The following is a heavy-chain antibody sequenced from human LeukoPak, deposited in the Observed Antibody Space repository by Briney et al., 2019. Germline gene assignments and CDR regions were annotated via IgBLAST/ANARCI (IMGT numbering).Heavy chain of an antibody. CDR3: TTAVRATSGTRFDA. J-gene: IGHJ5*02. Sequence: MAGGSLRLSCAASGFTFSSYSMNWVRQAPGKGLEWVSSISSSSSYIYYADSVKGRFTISRDNAKNSLYLQMNSLKTEDTAVYYCTTAVRATSGTRFDAWGQGTLVTVSS. CDR1: GFTFSSYS. CDR2: ISSSSSYI. D-gene: IGHD1-26*01. V-gene: IGHV3-21*03.